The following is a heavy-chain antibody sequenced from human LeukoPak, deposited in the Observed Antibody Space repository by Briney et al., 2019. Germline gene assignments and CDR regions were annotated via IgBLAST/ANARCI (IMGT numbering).Heavy chain of an antibody. J-gene: IGHJ3*02. V-gene: IGHV1-2*06. CDR2: INPNNGGT. Sequence: ASVKVSCKVSGYTLTELSMHWVRQAPGQGLEWMGRINPNNGGTNYAQKFQGRVTMTRDMSMGTAYIELSRLRSDDTAVYYCAGEDNSSGYRPFDIWGQGTMVTVPS. CDR3: AGEDNSSGYRPFDI. D-gene: IGHD3-22*01. CDR1: GYTLTELS.